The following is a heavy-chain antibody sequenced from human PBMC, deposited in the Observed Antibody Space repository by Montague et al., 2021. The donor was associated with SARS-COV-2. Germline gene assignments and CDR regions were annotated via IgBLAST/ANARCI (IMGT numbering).Heavy chain of an antibody. J-gene: IGHJ4*02. D-gene: IGHD6-6*01. CDR3: ARTQTRPLPLDS. CDR2: VTTSGTT. V-gene: IGHV4-4*07. CDR1: GGSITGFS. Sequence: SETLSLTCAVSGGSITGFSWSWVRQHAGKGLEWIGGVTTSGTTNYSTSRRSRVTMSVDTSKTQFSLNLNSVTAADTAIYYCARTQTRPLPLDSWGQGTLVTVSS.